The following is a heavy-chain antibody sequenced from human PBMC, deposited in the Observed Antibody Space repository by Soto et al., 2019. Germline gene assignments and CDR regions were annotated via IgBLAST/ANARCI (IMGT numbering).Heavy chain of an antibody. CDR1: GGSISSYY. D-gene: IGHD2-2*01. V-gene: IGHV4-59*08. CDR2: IYYSGST. Sequence: QVQLQESGPGLVKPSETLSLTCTVSGGSISSYYWSWIRQPPGKGLEWIGYIYYSGSTNYNPSLKSRVTISVDTSKNQFSLKLSSVTAADTAVYYCARLGLVVPAAMGYYYYGMDVWGQGTTVTVSS. CDR3: ARLGLVVPAAMGYYYYGMDV. J-gene: IGHJ6*02.